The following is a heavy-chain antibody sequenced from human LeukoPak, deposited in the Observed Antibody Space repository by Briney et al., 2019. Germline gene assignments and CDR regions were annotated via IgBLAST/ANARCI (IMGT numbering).Heavy chain of an antibody. D-gene: IGHD1-26*01. CDR1: GFTFNSYS. J-gene: IGHJ4*02. Sequence: GGSLRLSCAASGFTFNSYSMNWVRQAPGKGLEWVSSISSSSSYIYYADSVKGRFTISRDNAKNSLYLQMNSLRAEDTAVYYCARGIVGATSPGYWGQGTLVTVSS. CDR3: ARGIVGATSPGY. V-gene: IGHV3-21*01. CDR2: ISSSSSYI.